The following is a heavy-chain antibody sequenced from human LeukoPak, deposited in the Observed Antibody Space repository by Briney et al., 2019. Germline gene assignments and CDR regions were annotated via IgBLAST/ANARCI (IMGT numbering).Heavy chain of an antibody. Sequence: GGSLRLSCAASGFTFSTYSMTWVRQAPGKGLEWVSSITSSSSYIYYADSVEGRFTISRDNAKSSLYLQMNSLRGEDTALYYCARHRTASDYWGQGTLVTVSS. D-gene: IGHD3-16*02. V-gene: IGHV3-21*01. J-gene: IGHJ4*02. CDR3: ARHRTASDY. CDR1: GFTFSTYS. CDR2: ITSSSSYI.